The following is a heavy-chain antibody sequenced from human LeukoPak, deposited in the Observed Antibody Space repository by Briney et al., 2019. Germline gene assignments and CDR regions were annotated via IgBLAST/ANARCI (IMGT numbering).Heavy chain of an antibody. CDR3: AKTKVGTGLDALDI. CDR2: ISYAGSNK. Sequence: PGGSLSSSCAASGFTFNNYASHGLPQAEGKGLRWGEIISYAGSNKLYSDSVTGRFAISRDNSKNTLYLQMDSLRAEDTAVYYCAKTKVGTGLDALDIWGQGTMVTVSS. V-gene: IGHV3-30-3*02. D-gene: IGHD2-21*02. CDR1: GFTFNNYA. J-gene: IGHJ3*02.